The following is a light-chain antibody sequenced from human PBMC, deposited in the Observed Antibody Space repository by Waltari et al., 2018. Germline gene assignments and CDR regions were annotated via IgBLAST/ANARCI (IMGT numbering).Light chain of an antibody. CDR2: EFT. Sequence: QSALTQPPSASGSPGQSVTISCTGSSSDVGTYNFVSWYQQHPGKAPKLMIYEFTKRPSGVPDCCSGSKSGNTASLSVSGLQAEDEADYYCTSYAGSDKLLFGGGTKLTVL. CDR3: TSYAGSDKLL. V-gene: IGLV2-8*01. J-gene: IGLJ3*02. CDR1: SSDVGTYNF.